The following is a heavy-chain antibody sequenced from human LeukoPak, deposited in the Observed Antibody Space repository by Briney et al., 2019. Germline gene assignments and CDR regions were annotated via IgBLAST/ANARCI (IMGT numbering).Heavy chain of an antibody. CDR3: ARSYGSGSYVFDY. Sequence: SVKVSCKASGGTFSSYAISWVRQAPGQGLEWMGRIIPILGIANYAQKFQDRVTITADKSTSTAYMELSSLRSEDTAVYYCARSYGSGSYVFDYWGQGTLVTVSS. J-gene: IGHJ4*02. D-gene: IGHD3-10*01. V-gene: IGHV1-69*04. CDR1: GGTFSSYA. CDR2: IIPILGIA.